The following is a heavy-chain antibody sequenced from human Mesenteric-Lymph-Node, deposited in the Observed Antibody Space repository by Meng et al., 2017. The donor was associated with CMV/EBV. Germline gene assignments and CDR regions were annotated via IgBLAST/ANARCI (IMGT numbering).Heavy chain of an antibody. D-gene: IGHD3-9*01. Sequence: AAGFTLSSDGMHWVRQAPGKGLEWVAVIWYDGSNKYYADSVKGRLTISRDNSKNTLYLQMNSLRAEDTAVYYCARSLLRYFDWLGYWGQGTLVTVSS. CDR2: IWYDGSNK. V-gene: IGHV3-33*01. CDR1: GFTLSSDG. J-gene: IGHJ4*02. CDR3: ARSLLRYFDWLGY.